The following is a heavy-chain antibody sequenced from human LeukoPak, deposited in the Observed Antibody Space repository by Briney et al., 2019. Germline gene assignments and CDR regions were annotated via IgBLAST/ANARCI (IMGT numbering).Heavy chain of an antibody. D-gene: IGHD2-15*01. Sequence: SETLSLTCTVSGGSISSYYWSWIRQPPGKGLEWIGYIYYSGSTNYNPSLKSRVTISVDTSKNQFSLKLSSVTAADTAVYYCAGTPILGYCSGGSCYYFDYWGRGTLVTVSS. CDR1: GGSISSYY. CDR2: IYYSGST. J-gene: IGHJ4*02. V-gene: IGHV4-59*01. CDR3: AGTPILGYCSGGSCYYFDY.